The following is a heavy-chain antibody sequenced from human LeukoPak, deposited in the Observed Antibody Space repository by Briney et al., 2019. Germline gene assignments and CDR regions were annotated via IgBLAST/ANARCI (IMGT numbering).Heavy chain of an antibody. V-gene: IGHV3-23*01. D-gene: IGHD4-17*01. J-gene: IGHJ4*02. Sequence: PGGSLRLSCSGSGFAFSGFAMGWVRQAPGKGLEWVSSISGSGDNTYYADSVDGRFIVSRDNTKNTLYLRMNSLRAEDTALYYCARGRGGDYVPSRFDYWGQGTLVTVSS. CDR2: ISGSGDNT. CDR3: ARGRGGDYVPSRFDY. CDR1: GFAFSGFA.